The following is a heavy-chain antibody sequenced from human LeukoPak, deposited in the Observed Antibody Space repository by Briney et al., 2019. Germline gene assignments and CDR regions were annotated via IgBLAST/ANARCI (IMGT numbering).Heavy chain of an antibody. CDR2: ISGSGATT. J-gene: IGHJ6*03. V-gene: IGHV3-23*01. CDR1: GFSFSSSA. CDR3: AKEYYMAV. Sequence: HPGGSLRLSCAASGFSFSSSAMSWVRQAPGKGLEWVSAISGSGATTYYADSVKGRFTISRDKSKNTLSLQMNSLRAEDTAVYYCAKEYYMAVWGKGTTVTVSS.